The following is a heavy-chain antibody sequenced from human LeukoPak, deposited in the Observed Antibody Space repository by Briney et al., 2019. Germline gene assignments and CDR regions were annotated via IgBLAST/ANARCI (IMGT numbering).Heavy chain of an antibody. Sequence: SGGSLRLSCAASGFTFSSYSMNWVRQAPGKGLEWVSYISSSSSTIYYADSVKGRFTISRDNARNSLYLQMNSLRAEDTAVYYCARDPYSSGWHTNWFDPWGQGTLVTVSS. J-gene: IGHJ5*02. CDR1: GFTFSSYS. V-gene: IGHV3-48*01. CDR3: ARDPYSSGWHTNWFDP. D-gene: IGHD6-19*01. CDR2: ISSSSSTI.